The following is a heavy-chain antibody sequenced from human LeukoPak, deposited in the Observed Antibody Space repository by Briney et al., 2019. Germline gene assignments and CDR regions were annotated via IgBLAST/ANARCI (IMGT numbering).Heavy chain of an antibody. CDR2: ISSSSSYI. V-gene: IGHV3-21*01. J-gene: IGHJ4*02. D-gene: IGHD6-13*01. Sequence: GGSLRLSCAASGFTFSSYSMNWVRQAPGKGLEWDSSISSSSSYIYYADSVKGRFTISRDNAKNSLYLQMNSLRAEDTAVYYCARGPLAAAGDYWGQGTLVTVSS. CDR1: GFTFSSYS. CDR3: ARGPLAAAGDY.